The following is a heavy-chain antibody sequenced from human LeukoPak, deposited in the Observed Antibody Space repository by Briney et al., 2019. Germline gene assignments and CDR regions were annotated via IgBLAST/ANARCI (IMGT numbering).Heavy chain of an antibody. CDR2: VSAGYIT. Sequence: GGSRGLSCAASGFTFSSSSMRWVRQAQGRGLEWVSSVSAGYITYYADSVKGRFTISRDNSKNTLYLQMKSLRAEDTAIYYCAKGAGSSAFDIWGQGTMVTVSS. V-gene: IGHV3-23*01. CDR1: GFTFSSSS. CDR3: AKGAGSSAFDI. J-gene: IGHJ3*02. D-gene: IGHD6-13*01.